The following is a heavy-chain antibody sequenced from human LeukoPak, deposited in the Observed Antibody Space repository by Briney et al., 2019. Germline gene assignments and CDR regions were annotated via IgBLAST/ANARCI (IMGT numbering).Heavy chain of an antibody. Sequence: GGSLRLSCAASGFTVSSNYMSWVRQAPGKGLEWVSVIYSGGSTYYADSVKGRFTISRDNSKNTLYLRMNSLRAEDTAVYYCARELVEADAFDIWGQGTMVTVSS. V-gene: IGHV3-53*01. CDR1: GFTVSSNY. J-gene: IGHJ3*02. CDR2: IYSGGST. CDR3: ARELVEADAFDI. D-gene: IGHD2-15*01.